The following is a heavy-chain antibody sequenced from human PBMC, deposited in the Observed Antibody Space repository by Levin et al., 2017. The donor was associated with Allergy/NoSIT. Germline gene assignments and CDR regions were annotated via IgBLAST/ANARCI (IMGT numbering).Heavy chain of an antibody. CDR2: ISYDGSNK. Sequence: PGGSLRLSCAASGFTFSSYGMHWVRQAPGKGLEWVAVISYDGSNKYYADSVKGRFTISRDNSKNTLYLQMNSLRAEDTAVYYCAKSIYGSGSYYRDAIDYWGQGTLVTVSS. D-gene: IGHD3-10*01. J-gene: IGHJ4*02. CDR3: AKSIYGSGSYYRDAIDY. V-gene: IGHV3-30*18. CDR1: GFTFSSYG.